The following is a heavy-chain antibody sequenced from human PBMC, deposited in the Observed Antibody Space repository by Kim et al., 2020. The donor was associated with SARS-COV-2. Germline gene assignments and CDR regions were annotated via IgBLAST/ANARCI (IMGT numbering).Heavy chain of an antibody. CDR2: IYYSGST. J-gene: IGHJ6*02. CDR3: ARRQRAWFGELLGYGMDV. D-gene: IGHD3-10*01. CDR1: GGSISSYY. Sequence: SETLSLTCTVSGGSISSYYWSWIRQPPGKGLEWIGYIYYSGSTNYNPSLKSRVTIAVDTSKNQFPLKLSSVTAADTAVYYCARRQRAWFGELLGYGMDVWGQGTTLAVSS. V-gene: IGHV4-59*01.